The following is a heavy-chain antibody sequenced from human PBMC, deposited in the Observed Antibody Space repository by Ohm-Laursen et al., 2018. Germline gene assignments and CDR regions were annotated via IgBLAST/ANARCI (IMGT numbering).Heavy chain of an antibody. CDR3: ASDPY. V-gene: IGHV3-7*01. CDR1: GFTVSSNY. Sequence: SLRLSCAASGFTVSSNYMSRVRQAPGKGLEWVGNIKQDGSEKYYVDSVKGRFTISRDNAKNSLYLQMNSLRAEDTAVYYCASDPYWGQGTLVTVSS. J-gene: IGHJ4*02. CDR2: IKQDGSEK.